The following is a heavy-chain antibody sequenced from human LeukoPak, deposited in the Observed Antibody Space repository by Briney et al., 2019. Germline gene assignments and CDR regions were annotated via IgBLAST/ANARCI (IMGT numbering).Heavy chain of an antibody. V-gene: IGHV3-30*02. J-gene: IGHJ4*02. D-gene: IGHD4-23*01. CDR2: IRYDGSNK. Sequence: GGSLRLSCAASGFTFTSYAMSWVRQAPGKGLEWVAFIRYDGSNKYYADSVKGRFTISRDNSKNTLYLQMNSLRAEDTAVYYCAKAYGGGKFVPTKPLDYWGQGTLVTVSS. CDR3: AKAYGGGKFVPTKPLDY. CDR1: GFTFTSYA.